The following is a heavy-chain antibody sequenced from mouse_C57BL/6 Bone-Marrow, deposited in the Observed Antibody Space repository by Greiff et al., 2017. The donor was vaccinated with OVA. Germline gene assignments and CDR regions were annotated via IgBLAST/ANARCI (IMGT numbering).Heavy chain of an antibody. Sequence: VKLMESGAELARPGASVKLSCKASGYTFTSYGISWVKQRTGQGLEWIGEIYPRSGNTYYNEKFKGKATLTADKSSSTAYMELRSLTSEDSAVYFCARGGLLWSYYYAMDYWGQGTSVTVSS. V-gene: IGHV1-81*01. CDR2: IYPRSGNT. D-gene: IGHD1-1*02. CDR1: GYTFTSYG. CDR3: ARGGLLWSYYYAMDY. J-gene: IGHJ4*01.